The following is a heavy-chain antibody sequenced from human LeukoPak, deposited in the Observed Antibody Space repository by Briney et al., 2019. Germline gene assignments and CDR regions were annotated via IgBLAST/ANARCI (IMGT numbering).Heavy chain of an antibody. Sequence: GGSLRLSCAASGFTFSIYSMNWVRQAPGKGLEWVSYIGGTHSNIYYADSVKGRFTISRDDAKNSLYLQMNSLRDEDTAVSYCARDRDYAFDSWGQGTLVTVSS. V-gene: IGHV3-48*02. CDR1: GFTFSIYS. D-gene: IGHD4-17*01. CDR3: ARDRDYAFDS. CDR2: IGGTHSNI. J-gene: IGHJ4*02.